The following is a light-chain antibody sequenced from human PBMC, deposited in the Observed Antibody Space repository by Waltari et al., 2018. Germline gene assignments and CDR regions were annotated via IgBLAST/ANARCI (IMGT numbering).Light chain of an antibody. Sequence: QLVLTQSPSASASLGASVRLTRTLSSGHSSNIIARHQQQPEKGPRYLKKVNSDGGQGKGEEIPDRVSGSGSGAERYLTSASVQSEDEADYYCQTGGHGTWVFGGGTKLTVL. CDR2: VNSDGGQ. CDR1: SGHSSNI. CDR3: QTGGHGTWV. V-gene: IGLV4-69*01. J-gene: IGLJ3*02.